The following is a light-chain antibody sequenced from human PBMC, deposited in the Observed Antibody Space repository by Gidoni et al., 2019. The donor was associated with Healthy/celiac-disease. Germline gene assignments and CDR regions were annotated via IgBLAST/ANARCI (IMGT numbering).Light chain of an antibody. CDR3: QQYDNLLPLT. CDR1: QDISNY. Sequence: DIQMTQSPSSLSASVGERVTITCQASQDISNYLNWYQQKPGKAPKLLIYDASNLKTVVPSRFSGSGSATDFTFTISSLQHDDIATYYCQQYDNLLPLTFGGXTKVEIK. CDR2: DAS. J-gene: IGKJ4*01. V-gene: IGKV1-33*01.